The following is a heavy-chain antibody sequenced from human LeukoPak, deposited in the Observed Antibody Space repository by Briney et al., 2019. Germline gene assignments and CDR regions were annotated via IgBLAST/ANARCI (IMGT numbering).Heavy chain of an antibody. CDR2: ISSSSSYI. Sequence: GGSLRLSCAASGFTFSCYSMNWVRQAPGKGLEWVSSISSSSSYIYYADSVKGRFTISRDNAKNSLYLQMNSLRAEDTAVYYCVPPQGTMIAAGGYWGQGTLVTVSS. J-gene: IGHJ4*02. V-gene: IGHV3-21*01. D-gene: IGHD3-22*01. CDR1: GFTFSCYS. CDR3: VPPQGTMIAAGGY.